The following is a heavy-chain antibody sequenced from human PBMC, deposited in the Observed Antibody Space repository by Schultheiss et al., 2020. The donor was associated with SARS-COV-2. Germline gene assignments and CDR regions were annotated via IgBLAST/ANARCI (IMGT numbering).Heavy chain of an antibody. V-gene: IGHV4-39*07. CDR1: GGSISSGGYY. Sequence: SETLSLTCTVSGGSISSGGYYWSWIRQPPGKGLEWIGEIYHSGSTNYNPSLKSRVTISVDKSKNQFSLKLSSVTAADTAVYYCARAREGAFDIWGQGTTVTVSS. CDR2: IYHSGST. J-gene: IGHJ3*02. CDR3: ARAREGAFDI.